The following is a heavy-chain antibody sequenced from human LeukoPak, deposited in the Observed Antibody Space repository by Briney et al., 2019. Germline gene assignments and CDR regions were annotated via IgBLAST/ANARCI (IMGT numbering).Heavy chain of an antibody. D-gene: IGHD3-10*01. CDR1: GFTFSSYG. J-gene: IGHJ4*02. CDR3: AREYYGSGSNFDY. V-gene: IGHV3-30*02. Sequence: GGSLRLSCAASGFTFSSYGMHWVRQASGKGLEWVAFIRYDGSNKYYADSVKGRFTISRDNSKNTLYLQMNSLRAEDTAVYYCAREYYGSGSNFDYWGQGTLVTVSS. CDR2: IRYDGSNK.